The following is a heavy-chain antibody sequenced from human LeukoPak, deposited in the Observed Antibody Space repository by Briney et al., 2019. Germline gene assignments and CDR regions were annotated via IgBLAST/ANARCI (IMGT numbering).Heavy chain of an antibody. Sequence: GGSLRLSCAASGFTFSTYWMHWVRQAPGKGLVWVSRINSDGSITNYADSVKGRFTISRDNAKNTLYLQMNSLRAEDTAIYYCARDGGTSGYEDYWGQGTLVTVSP. CDR2: INSDGSIT. CDR1: GFTFSTYW. V-gene: IGHV3-74*01. CDR3: ARDGGTSGYEDY. D-gene: IGHD5-12*01. J-gene: IGHJ4*02.